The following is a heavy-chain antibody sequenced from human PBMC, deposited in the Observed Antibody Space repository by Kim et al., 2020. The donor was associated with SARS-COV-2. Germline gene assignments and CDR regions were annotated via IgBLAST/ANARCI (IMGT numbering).Heavy chain of an antibody. CDR1: GYTFTSYY. V-gene: IGHV1-46*01. CDR2: INPSGGST. Sequence: ASVKVSCKASGYTFTSYYMHWVRQAPGQGLEWMGIINPSGGSTSYAQKFQGRVTMTRDTSTSTVYMELSSLRSEDTAVYYCARDIAAAGTGIELDYSTSPGRDDYWGQGTLVTVSS. CDR3: ARDIAAAGTGIELDYSTSPGRDDY. J-gene: IGHJ4*02. D-gene: IGHD6-13*01.